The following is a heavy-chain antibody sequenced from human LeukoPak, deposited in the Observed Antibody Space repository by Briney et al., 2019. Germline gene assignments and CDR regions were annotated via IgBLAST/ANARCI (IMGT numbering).Heavy chain of an antibody. V-gene: IGHV1-18*01. D-gene: IGHD2-21*02. CDR2: ISAYNGYT. CDR3: ARDGLAYCGGDCYFDS. J-gene: IGHJ4*02. CDR1: GCTFTSYG. Sequence: ASVKVSCKASGCTFTSYGITWVRQAPGQGLEWMGWISAYNGYTNYAQKLQGRVTMTTDTSTNTAYMKLRSLRSDDSAVYYCARDGLAYCGGDCYFDSWGQGTLVTVSS.